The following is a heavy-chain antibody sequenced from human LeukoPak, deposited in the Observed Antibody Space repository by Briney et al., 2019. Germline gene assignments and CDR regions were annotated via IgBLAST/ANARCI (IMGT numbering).Heavy chain of an antibody. Sequence: SSETLSLTCTVSGYSISSGYYWGWIRQPPGKGLEWIGSIYHSGSTYYNPSLKSRVTISVDTSKNQFSLKLSSVTAADTAVYYCARIEQLVHYFDYWGQGTLVTVSS. V-gene: IGHV4-38-2*02. CDR2: IYHSGST. CDR3: ARIEQLVHYFDY. J-gene: IGHJ4*02. D-gene: IGHD6-13*01. CDR1: GYSISSGYY.